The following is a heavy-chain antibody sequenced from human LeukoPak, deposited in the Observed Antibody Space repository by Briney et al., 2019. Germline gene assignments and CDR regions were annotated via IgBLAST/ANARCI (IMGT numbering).Heavy chain of an antibody. CDR3: ARDCSGGSCYSNYYYAMDV. CDR2: INPNSGGT. Sequence: ASVKVSCKASGYTFTGYYMHWVRQAPGQGLEWMGWINPNSGGTNYAQKFQGRVTMTRDTSISTAYMELSRLSSDDTAVYYCARDCSGGSCYSNYYYAMDVWGQGTTVTVSS. V-gene: IGHV1-2*02. J-gene: IGHJ6*02. CDR1: GYTFTGYY. D-gene: IGHD2-15*01.